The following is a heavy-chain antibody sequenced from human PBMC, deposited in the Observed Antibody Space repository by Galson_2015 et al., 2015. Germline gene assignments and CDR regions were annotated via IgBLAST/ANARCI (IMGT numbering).Heavy chain of an antibody. J-gene: IGHJ2*01. Sequence: SVKVSCKASGYTFTGYYMHWVRQAPGQGLEWMGWINPNSGGTNYAQKFQGWVTMTRDTSISTAYMELSRLRSDDTAVYYCARASPVYYYGSGSYYLDYWGQGTLVFYWYFDLWGRGTLVTVSS. CDR2: INPNSGGT. CDR3: ARASPVYYYGSGSYYLDYWGQGTLVFYWYFDL. V-gene: IGHV1-2*04. D-gene: IGHD3-10*01. CDR1: GYTFTGYY.